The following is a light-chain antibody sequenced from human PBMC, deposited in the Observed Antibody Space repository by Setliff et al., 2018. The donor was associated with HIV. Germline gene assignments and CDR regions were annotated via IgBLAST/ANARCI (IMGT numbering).Light chain of an antibody. CDR1: SSDVGGYNY. J-gene: IGLJ1*01. V-gene: IGLV2-8*01. Sequence: QAVLTQHPSASGSPGQSVTISCTGTSSDVGGYNYVSWYQQHPGKAPKLMIYEVSKRPSGVPDRFSGSKSGNTASLTVSGLQAEDEADYYCSSYAGSNNYVFGTGTKGTVL. CDR3: SSYAGSNNYV. CDR2: EVS.